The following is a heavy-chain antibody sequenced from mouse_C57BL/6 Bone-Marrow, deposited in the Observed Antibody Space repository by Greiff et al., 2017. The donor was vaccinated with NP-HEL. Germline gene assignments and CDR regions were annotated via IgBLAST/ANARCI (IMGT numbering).Heavy chain of an antibody. V-gene: IGHV2-9-1*01. CDR2: IWPGGGT. D-gene: IGHD2-1*01. CDR1: GFSLTSYA. J-gene: IGHJ3*01. CDR3: ARNNYRNFPGFAY. Sequence: QVQLKESGPGLVAPSQSLSITCTVSGFSLTSYAISWVRQPPGKGLEWLGVIWPGGGTNYNSALKSRLSISKDNSKSQVFLKMNSLQTDDTARYYCARNNYRNFPGFAYWGQGTLVTVSA.